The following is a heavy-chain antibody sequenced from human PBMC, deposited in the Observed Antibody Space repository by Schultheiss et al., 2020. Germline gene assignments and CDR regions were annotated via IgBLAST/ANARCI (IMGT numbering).Heavy chain of an antibody. Sequence: ASVKVSCKASGYTFTGYYMHWVRQAPGQGLEWMGMIIVGDVRTYYAQKFQGRVTITADESTSTAYMELSSLRSEDTALYYCAKDLGSGWLQAWFDPWGQGTLVTVSS. D-gene: IGHD6-19*01. CDR3: AKDLGSGWLQAWFDP. V-gene: IGHV1-46*01. CDR1: GYTFTGYY. CDR2: IIVGDVRT. J-gene: IGHJ5*02.